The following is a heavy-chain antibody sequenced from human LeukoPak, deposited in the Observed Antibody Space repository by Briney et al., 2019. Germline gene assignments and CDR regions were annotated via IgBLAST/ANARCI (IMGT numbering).Heavy chain of an antibody. V-gene: IGHV3-74*01. J-gene: IGHJ4*02. CDR1: GFTFSSYW. D-gene: IGHD2-2*01. Sequence: GSLRLSCAASGFTFSSYWMHRVRQGPGKGLVWVSRINSDGSSTNYADSVRGRFTISRDNAENTLYLQMNSLRVEDTAVYYCARRVVVAAAPYYFDYWGQGTLVTVSS. CDR3: ARRVVVAAAPYYFDY. CDR2: INSDGSST.